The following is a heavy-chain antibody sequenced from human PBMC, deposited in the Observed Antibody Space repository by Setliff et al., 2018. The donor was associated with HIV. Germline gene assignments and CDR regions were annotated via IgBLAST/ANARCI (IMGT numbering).Heavy chain of an antibody. J-gene: IGHJ2*01. V-gene: IGHV4-34*01. Sequence: SETLSLTCAVYGGSFNGYSWTWIRQPPGKGLEWIGYIYNSGSTYYEPSLRGRVTISIDRSKNQFSLKLNSVTAADTAVYYCAREANASGSLTAYWYFDLWGRGTLVTVSS. CDR1: GGSFNGYS. CDR3: AREANASGSLTAYWYFDL. D-gene: IGHD3-10*01. CDR2: IYNSGST.